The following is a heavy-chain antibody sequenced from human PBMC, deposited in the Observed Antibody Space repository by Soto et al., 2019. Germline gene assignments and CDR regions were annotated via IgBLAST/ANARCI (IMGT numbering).Heavy chain of an antibody. CDR3: ARGYFDSGHGYDL. CDR1: GHLFNNHW. CDR2: IFTRDSET. D-gene: IGHD3-10*01. Sequence: PGESLKISCKGPGHLFNNHWIGWVRQTPGKGLEWMGLIFTRDSETKTSPSFQGHVSFSVDNSINTAYLQWTSLKTADTDMYFCARGYFDSGHGYDLWGQGTLVTVSS. J-gene: IGHJ5*02. V-gene: IGHV5-51*01.